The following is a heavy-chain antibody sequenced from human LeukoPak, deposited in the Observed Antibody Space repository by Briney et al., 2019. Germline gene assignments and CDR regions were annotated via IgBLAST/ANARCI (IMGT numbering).Heavy chain of an antibody. Sequence: GSLRLSCAASGFIIISYRMSWVRQAPGKGPEWVANIKQDGSEKYYVDSVKGRFTISRDNAKNSLYLQMSSLRAEDTAVYYCARVRDGYKPPKLSSYYYMDVWGKGTTVTISS. D-gene: IGHD5-24*01. J-gene: IGHJ6*03. CDR3: ARVRDGYKPPKLSSYYYMDV. CDR2: IKQDGSEK. V-gene: IGHV3-7*01. CDR1: GFIIISYR.